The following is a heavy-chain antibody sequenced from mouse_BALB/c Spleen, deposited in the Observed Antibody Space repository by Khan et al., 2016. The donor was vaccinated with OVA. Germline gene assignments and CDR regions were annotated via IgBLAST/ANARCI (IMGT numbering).Heavy chain of an antibody. V-gene: IGHV3-2*02. Sequence: EVQLQESGPGLVKPSQSLSLTCTVTGYSIPSNYAWNWIRQFPGNKLEWMGYISYSDSTSYNPSLKSRISITRDTSQNQFFLQLNSETTEDTATYYCARGNYYGYYFNYWGQGTTLTVSS. D-gene: IGHD1-1*01. CDR3: ARGNYYGYYFNY. CDR2: ISYSDST. CDR1: GYSIPSNYA. J-gene: IGHJ2*01.